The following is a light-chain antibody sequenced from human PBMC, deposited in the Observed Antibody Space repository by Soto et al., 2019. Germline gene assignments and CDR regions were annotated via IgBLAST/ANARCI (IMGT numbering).Light chain of an antibody. J-gene: IGKJ2*01. CDR3: QQYESTPPT. V-gene: IGKV4-1*01. CDR1: QSVLYSSNNKNY. CDR2: WAS. Sequence: DIVMTQSPDSLAVSLGERATINCKSNQSVLYSSNNKNYLAWYQQRPGQPPKLLIYWASTRESGVPDRFSGSGSGTDFTLTITSLQAEDLAVYYCQQYESTPPTFGQGTKLEIK.